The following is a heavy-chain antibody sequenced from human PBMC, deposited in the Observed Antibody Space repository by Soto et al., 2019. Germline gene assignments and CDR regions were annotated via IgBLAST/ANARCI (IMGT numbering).Heavy chain of an antibody. CDR2: IYYSGST. CDR1: GGSISSSSYY. Sequence: QLQLQESGPGLVKPSETLSLTCTVSGGSISSSSYYWGWIRQPPGKGLEWIGSIYYSGSTYYNPSLKSRVTISVDTSKNQFSLKLSSVTAADTAVYYCARHLGGYYVILTGYYPRDAFDIWGQGTMVTVSS. J-gene: IGHJ3*02. V-gene: IGHV4-39*01. CDR3: ARHLGGYYVILTGYYPRDAFDI. D-gene: IGHD3-9*01.